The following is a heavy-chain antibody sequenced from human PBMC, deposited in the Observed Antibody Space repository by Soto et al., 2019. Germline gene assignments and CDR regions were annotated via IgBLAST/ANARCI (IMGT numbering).Heavy chain of an antibody. J-gene: IGHJ6*02. CDR3: AREDRDRETGLVPAAIDGMDV. CDR1: GGTFSRYS. Sequence: QVQLVQSGAEVKKPWSSVKVSCKASGGTFSRYSITWVRQAPGHGLEWIGRIIPIFGIASYAQKFQGRVTITADESTSTAYMELSSLRPDDTAVYYCAREDRDRETGLVPAAIDGMDVWGQGTTVTVSS. CDR2: IIPIFGIA. V-gene: IGHV1-69*08. D-gene: IGHD2-2*01.